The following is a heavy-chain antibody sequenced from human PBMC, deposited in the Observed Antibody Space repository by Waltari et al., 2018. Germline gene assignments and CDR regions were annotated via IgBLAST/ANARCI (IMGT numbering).Heavy chain of an antibody. J-gene: IGHJ4*02. CDR3: ARSGGVTSRGFGY. D-gene: IGHD5-18*01. V-gene: IGHV4-59*01. CDR2: IYYSGST. CDR1: GGSISSYY. Sequence: QVQLQESGPGLVKPSETLSRTCTVSGGSISSYYWSWIRQPPGKGLEWIGYIYYSGSTNYNPSLKSRVTISVDTSKNQFSLKLSSVTAADTAVYYCARSGGVTSRGFGYWGQGTLVTVSS.